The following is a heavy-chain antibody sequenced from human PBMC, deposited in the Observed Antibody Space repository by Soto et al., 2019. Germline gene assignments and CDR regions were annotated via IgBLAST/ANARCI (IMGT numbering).Heavy chain of an antibody. CDR2: IYYSGST. J-gene: IGHJ4*02. CDR1: GGSVRSGSYY. V-gene: IGHV4-61*01. CDR3: ARDSPSWNYLV. Sequence: SETLSLTCTVSGGSVRSGSYYWSWIRQPPGKGLEWIGYIYYSGSTNYNPSLKSRVTISVDTSKNQFSLKLSSVTAADTAVYYCARDSPSWNYLVWGQGTXVTVSS. D-gene: IGHD1-7*01.